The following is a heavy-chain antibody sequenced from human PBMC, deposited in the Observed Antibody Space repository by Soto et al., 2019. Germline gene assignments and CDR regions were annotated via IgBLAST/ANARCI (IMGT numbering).Heavy chain of an antibody. CDR1: GGSISSSNW. V-gene: IGHV4-4*02. CDR2: IYHSGST. J-gene: IGHJ3*02. D-gene: IGHD2-2*02. Sequence: QVQLQESGPGLVKPSGTLPLTCAVSGGSISSSNWWSWVRQPPGKGLEWIGEIYHSGSTNYNPSLKSRVTISVDKSKNQFSLKLSSVTAADTAVYYCASLGGYCSSTSCYTADAFDIWGQGTMVTVSS. CDR3: ASLGGYCSSTSCYTADAFDI.